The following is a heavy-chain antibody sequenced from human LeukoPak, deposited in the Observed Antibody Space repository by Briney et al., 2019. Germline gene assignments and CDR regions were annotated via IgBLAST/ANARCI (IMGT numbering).Heavy chain of an antibody. D-gene: IGHD3-22*01. Sequence: GGSLRLSCAASGFTFSSYAMHWVRQAPGKGLEWVAVISYDGSNKYYADSVKGRFTISRDNSKNTLYLQVNSLGTEDTAAYYCAKGSYYDSSGSFYFDYWGQGTLVTVSS. CDR2: ISYDGSNK. V-gene: IGHV3-30-3*01. J-gene: IGHJ4*02. CDR1: GFTFSSYA. CDR3: AKGSYYDSSGSFYFDY.